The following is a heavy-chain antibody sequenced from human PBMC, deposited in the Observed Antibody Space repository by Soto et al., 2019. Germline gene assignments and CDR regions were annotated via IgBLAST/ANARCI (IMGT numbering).Heavy chain of an antibody. CDR3: AKAPGNYDFWSGHYGMDV. J-gene: IGHJ6*02. CDR2: ISWNSGSI. D-gene: IGHD3-3*01. CDR1: GFTFDDYA. Sequence: PGGSLRLSCAASGFTFDDYAMHWVRQAPGKGLEWVSGISWNSGSIGYADSVKGRFTISRDNAKNSLYLQMNSLRAEDTALYYCAKAPGNYDFWSGHYGMDVWGQGTTVTVSS. V-gene: IGHV3-9*01.